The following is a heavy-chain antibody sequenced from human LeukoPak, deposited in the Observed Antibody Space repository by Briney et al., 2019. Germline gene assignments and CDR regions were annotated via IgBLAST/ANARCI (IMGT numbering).Heavy chain of an antibody. J-gene: IGHJ6*02. Sequence: ASVKVSFTASGYTFTSYYMHWVRQAPGQGLEWMGIINPSGGSTSYAQKFQGRVTMTRDTSTSTVYMELSSLRSEDTAVYYCARDFPYCSGGSCYSDYYYGMDVWGQGTTVTVFS. V-gene: IGHV1-46*01. CDR3: ARDFPYCSGGSCYSDYYYGMDV. CDR2: INPSGGST. D-gene: IGHD2-15*01. CDR1: GYTFTSYY.